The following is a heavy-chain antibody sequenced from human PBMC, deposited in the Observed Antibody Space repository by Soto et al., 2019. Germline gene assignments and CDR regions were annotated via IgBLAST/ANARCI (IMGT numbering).Heavy chain of an antibody. CDR2: ISSSGNTI. D-gene: IGHD3-10*01. J-gene: IGHJ6*01. Sequence: VQLVESGGGLVQPGGSLRLSCAASGFTFSSFEMNWVRQAPGEGLEGVSYISSSGNTIYYADSVKGRFTISRDNAKNSLYLRMNYLSAEDTSVYYCARVPPSLRGGHYYYYGMDVWGQGPTVTVSP. CDR3: ARVPPSLRGGHYYYYGMDV. CDR1: GFTFSSFE. V-gene: IGHV3-48*03.